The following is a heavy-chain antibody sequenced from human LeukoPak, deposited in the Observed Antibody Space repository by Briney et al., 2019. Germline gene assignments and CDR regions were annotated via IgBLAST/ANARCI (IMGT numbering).Heavy chain of an antibody. Sequence: GGSLSLSCSASGFTFSTYWMSWVRQAPGNGLEWVANMKRDGSEIYYVDSVKGRFTISRDQSKNTLFLQVNSLRAEDTAVYYCARDSCGSPSCFDYWGQGTLVTVSS. J-gene: IGHJ4*02. CDR1: GFTFSTYW. CDR3: ARDSCGSPSCFDY. D-gene: IGHD2-2*01. CDR2: MKRDGSEI. V-gene: IGHV3-7*01.